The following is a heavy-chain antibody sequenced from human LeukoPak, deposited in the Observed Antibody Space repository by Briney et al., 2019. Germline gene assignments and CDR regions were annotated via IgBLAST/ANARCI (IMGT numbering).Heavy chain of an antibody. CDR3: ARGGGLDV. CDR1: GFTFSSYA. CDR2: ISYDGSNK. D-gene: IGHD3-16*01. J-gene: IGHJ6*02. Sequence: TGRSLRLSCAASGFTFSSYAMHWVRQAPGKGLEWVAVISYDGSNKYYADSVKGRFTTSRDNSKNTLYLQMNSLRAEDTAVYFCARGGGLDVWGQGATVTVSS. V-gene: IGHV3-30-3*01.